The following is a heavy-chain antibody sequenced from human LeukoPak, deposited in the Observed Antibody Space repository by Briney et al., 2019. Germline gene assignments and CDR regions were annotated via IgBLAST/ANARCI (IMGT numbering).Heavy chain of an antibody. CDR2: IYHSGST. Sequence: PSGTLSLTFAVSGGSISNSNWWNWVRQPPGKGLEWIGGIYHSGSTNYNPSLRSRVTISVDRSKNQFALKLTSVTAADTAVYYCARGQGSYGDYWGQGTLVIVSS. CDR1: GGSISNSNW. J-gene: IGHJ4*02. D-gene: IGHD5-18*01. CDR3: ARGQGSYGDY. V-gene: IGHV4-4*02.